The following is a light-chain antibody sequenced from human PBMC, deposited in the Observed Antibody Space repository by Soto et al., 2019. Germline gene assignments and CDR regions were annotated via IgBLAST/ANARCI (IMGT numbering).Light chain of an antibody. J-gene: IGKJ4*01. CDR3: QHLSSSPLT. Sequence: IQLTQSPSSVSASVGDRVTVTCRASQDISSYLAWYQQKPGKAPKLLIYATSTLQSGVPSRFSGSGSGTDFALTISSLQPEDFATYYCQHLSSSPLTFXGGTKPDIK. CDR2: ATS. CDR1: QDISSY. V-gene: IGKV1-9*01.